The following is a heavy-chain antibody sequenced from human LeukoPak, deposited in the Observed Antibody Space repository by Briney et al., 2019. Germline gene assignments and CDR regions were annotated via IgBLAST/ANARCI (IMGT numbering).Heavy chain of an antibody. CDR2: IYPGDSDT. Sequence: GESLKISCKGSGYSFTSYWIGWVRQMPGKGLEWMGIIYPGDSDTTYSPSFQGQVTISADKSISTAYLQWSSLKASDTAMYYCARRWYSNSWLLDYWGQGTLVTVSS. D-gene: IGHD6-13*01. CDR1: GYSFTSYW. CDR3: ARRWYSNSWLLDY. V-gene: IGHV5-51*01. J-gene: IGHJ4*02.